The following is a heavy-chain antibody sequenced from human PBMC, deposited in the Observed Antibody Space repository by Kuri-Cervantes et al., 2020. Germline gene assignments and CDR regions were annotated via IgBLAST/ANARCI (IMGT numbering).Heavy chain of an antibody. CDR2: IYYSGST. CDR1: GGSISSGDYY. V-gene: IGHV4-30-4*01. D-gene: IGHD2-15*01. J-gene: IGHJ4*02. Sequence: SETLSLTCTVSGGSISSGDYYWSWIRQPPGKGLEWIGYIYYSGSTYCNPSLKSRVTISVDTSKNQFSLKLSSVTAADTAVYYCARLLKGYYYFDYWGQGTLVTVSS. CDR3: ARLLKGYYYFDY.